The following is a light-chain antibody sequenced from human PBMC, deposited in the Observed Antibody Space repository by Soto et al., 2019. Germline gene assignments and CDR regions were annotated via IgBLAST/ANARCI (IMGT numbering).Light chain of an antibody. J-gene: IGLJ2*01. Sequence: QSALTQPASVSGSPGQSITISCTGTSSDVGGYNYVSWYQQHPGKAPQLMIYEVTNRPSGVSNRFSGSKSGNTASLTISGLQAEDEADYYCSSYRSNNVVFGGGTKVTVL. CDR2: EVT. CDR3: SSYRSNNVV. V-gene: IGLV2-14*01. CDR1: SSDVGGYNY.